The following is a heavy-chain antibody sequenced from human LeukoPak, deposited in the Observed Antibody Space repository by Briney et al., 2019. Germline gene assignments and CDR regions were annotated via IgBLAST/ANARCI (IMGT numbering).Heavy chain of an antibody. CDR1: GGSISSGGYY. CDR3: ARVGQQLEIYFDY. CDR2: IYYSGST. Sequence: SETLSLTCTVSGGSISSGGYYWSWIRQHPGKGLEWIGYIYYSGSTYYNPSLKSRVTISVDTSKNQFSLKLSSVTAADTAVYYCARVGQQLEIYFDYWGQGTLVTVSS. D-gene: IGHD6-13*01. V-gene: IGHV4-31*03. J-gene: IGHJ4*02.